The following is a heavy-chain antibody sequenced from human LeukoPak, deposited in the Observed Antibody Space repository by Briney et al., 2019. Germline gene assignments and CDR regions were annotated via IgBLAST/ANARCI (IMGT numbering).Heavy chain of an antibody. Sequence: SETLSLTCAVYGGSFSGYYWSWIRQPPGKGLEWIGEINHSGSTNYNPSLKSRVTISVDTSKNQFSLKLSSVTAADTAVYYCARGGGSWRPDAFDIWGQGTMVTVSS. CDR2: INHSGST. CDR1: GGSFSGYY. J-gene: IGHJ3*02. CDR3: ARGGGSWRPDAFDI. D-gene: IGHD6-13*01. V-gene: IGHV4-34*01.